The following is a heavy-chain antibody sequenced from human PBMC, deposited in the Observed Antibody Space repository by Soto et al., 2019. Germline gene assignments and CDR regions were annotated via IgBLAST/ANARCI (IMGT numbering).Heavy chain of an antibody. Sequence: EVQLVETGGGLIQPGGSLRLSCAASGFTVSSHYMSWVRQAPGKGLEWVSVIYSGGSTYYADSVKGRFTISRDNSKNTLYLQMNSLRAEDTAVYYCARESIAVAGYSYYYYYGMDVWGQGTTVTVSS. CDR2: IYSGGST. CDR1: GFTVSSHY. D-gene: IGHD6-19*01. CDR3: ARESIAVAGYSYYYYYGMDV. V-gene: IGHV3-53*02. J-gene: IGHJ6*02.